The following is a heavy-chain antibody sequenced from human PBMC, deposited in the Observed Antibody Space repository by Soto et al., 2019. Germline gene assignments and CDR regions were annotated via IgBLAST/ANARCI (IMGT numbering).Heavy chain of an antibody. Sequence: GGSLRLSCAASGFTFSNAWMNWVRQAPGRGLEWVGRIKSKTDGGTTDYAAPVKGRFTISRDDSKNTLYLQMNSLKTEDTAVYYCTTVSMVRGVILKVYWGQGTLVTVSS. CDR3: TTVSMVRGVILKVY. V-gene: IGHV3-15*07. CDR2: IKSKTDGGTT. D-gene: IGHD3-10*01. J-gene: IGHJ4*02. CDR1: GFTFSNAW.